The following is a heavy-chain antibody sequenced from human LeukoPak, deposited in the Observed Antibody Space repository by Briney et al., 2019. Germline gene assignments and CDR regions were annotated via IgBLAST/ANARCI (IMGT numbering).Heavy chain of an antibody. CDR1: GFTFSSYG. Sequence: AGGSLRLSCAASGFTFSSYGMHWVRQAPGKGLEWVAVISYDGSNKYYADSVKGRFTISRDNSKDTLYLQMNSLRAEDTAVYYCAKGGYDYYYYGMDVWGQGTTVTVSS. CDR3: AKGGYDYYYYGMDV. J-gene: IGHJ6*02. D-gene: IGHD5-12*01. CDR2: ISYDGSNK. V-gene: IGHV3-30*18.